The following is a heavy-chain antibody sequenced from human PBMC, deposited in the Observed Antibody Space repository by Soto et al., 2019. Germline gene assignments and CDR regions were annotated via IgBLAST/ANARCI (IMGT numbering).Heavy chain of an antibody. D-gene: IGHD6-13*01. CDR1: GITFSNAW. V-gene: IGHV3-15*01. CDR2: IRSKTDGGTT. Sequence: EVLLVESGGDLVEPGGSLRLSCAASGITFSNAWMNWVRQTPGKGLEYIGRIRSKTDGGTTEYAAPVEGRLTISRDDSKNTLYLQMGGLNTEDTAVYYCTTTRPGTNVFDTWGQGTLVTVSS. J-gene: IGHJ3*02. CDR3: TTTRPGTNVFDT.